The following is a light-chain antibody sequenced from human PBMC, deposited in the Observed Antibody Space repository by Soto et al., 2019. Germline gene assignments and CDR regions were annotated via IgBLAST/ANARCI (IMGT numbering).Light chain of an antibody. Sequence: DIVMTQSPDSLAVSLGDRATINCKSSQSVLYSSNNKNYLAWYQQKPGQPPKLLIYWASTRESGVPDRFSGSGSGTDFTLTISSQQAEDVAVYYCQQYYSSLVTFGGGTKVEIK. CDR2: WAS. J-gene: IGKJ4*01. CDR3: QQYYSSLVT. CDR1: QSVLYSSNNKNY. V-gene: IGKV4-1*01.